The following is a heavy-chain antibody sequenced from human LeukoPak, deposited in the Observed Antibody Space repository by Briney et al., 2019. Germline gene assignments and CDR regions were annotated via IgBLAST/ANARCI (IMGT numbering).Heavy chain of an antibody. V-gene: IGHV1-2*02. CDR2: INPNSGGT. CDR3: ARDGSRKVFNWNLYYFYMDV. CDR1: GYTFTDYY. D-gene: IGHD1-20*01. J-gene: IGHJ6*03. Sequence: ASVKVSCKASGYTFTDYYIHWVRQAPGQGLEWMGWINPNSGGTNYAQKFQGRVTMTRDTSISTAYMELSRLRSDDTAVYYCARDGSRKVFNWNLYYFYMDVWGKGTTVTVSS.